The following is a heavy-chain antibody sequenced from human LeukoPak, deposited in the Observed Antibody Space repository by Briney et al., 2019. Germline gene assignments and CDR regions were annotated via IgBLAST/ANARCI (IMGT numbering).Heavy chain of an antibody. Sequence: GGSLTLSCAASGFTFSGSAMHWVRQAPGKGLEWVGRIRSKANSYATAYAASVKGRFTISRDDSKNTAYLQMNSLKTEDTAVYYCTFWSVYSPHDYWGQGTLVTVSS. CDR1: GFTFSGSA. CDR3: TFWSVYSPHDY. V-gene: IGHV3-73*01. D-gene: IGHD3-3*01. J-gene: IGHJ4*02. CDR2: IRSKANSYAT.